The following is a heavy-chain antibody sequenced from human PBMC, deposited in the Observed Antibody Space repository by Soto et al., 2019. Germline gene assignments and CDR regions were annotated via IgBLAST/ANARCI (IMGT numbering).Heavy chain of an antibody. D-gene: IGHD3-22*01. CDR2: IYPGDFDT. Sequence: PGESLKISCKGSGYSFNAHWIGWVRQMPGKGLEWMGIIYPGDFDTRYSPSFRGQVTISADRSISAAFLQWDSLKASDTAVYYCAKENSSGYSRFDYWGLGTLVTVSS. CDR3: AKENSSGYSRFDY. CDR1: GYSFNAHW. V-gene: IGHV5-51*01. J-gene: IGHJ4*02.